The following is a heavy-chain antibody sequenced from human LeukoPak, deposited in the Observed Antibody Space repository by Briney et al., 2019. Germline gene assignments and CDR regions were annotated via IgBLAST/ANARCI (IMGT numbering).Heavy chain of an antibody. J-gene: IGHJ6*03. D-gene: IGHD3-10*01. CDR3: ARDLGSGSYDIYMDV. CDR2: INWNGGST. Sequence: TGGSLRLSCAASGFTFDDYGMSWVRQAPGKGLEWVSGINWNGGSTGYADSVKGRFTISRDNAKNSLYLQMNSLRAEDTALYYCARDLGSGSYDIYMDVWGKGTTVTVSS. V-gene: IGHV3-20*04. CDR1: GFTFDDYG.